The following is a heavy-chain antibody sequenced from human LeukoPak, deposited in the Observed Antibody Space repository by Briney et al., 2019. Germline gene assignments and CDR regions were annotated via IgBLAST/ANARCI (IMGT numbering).Heavy chain of an antibody. CDR2: IKPNGIER. Sequence: GRSLRLSCAASGFTFSSYAMHWVRQAPGKGLEWVANIKPNGIERHYADSVEGRFTISRDNAKNSLYLQMNSLRAEDTAVYYCARDLDTYVLLIAYDTFDSWGQGTMVTVSS. J-gene: IGHJ3*02. CDR1: GFTFSSYA. V-gene: IGHV3-7*01. CDR3: ARDLDTYVLLIAYDTFDS. D-gene: IGHD2-21*01.